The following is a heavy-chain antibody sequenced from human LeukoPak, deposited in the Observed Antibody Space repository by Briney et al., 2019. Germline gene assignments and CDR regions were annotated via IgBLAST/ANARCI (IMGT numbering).Heavy chain of an antibody. J-gene: IGHJ4*02. Sequence: SETLSLTCTVSGGSVSSGSYYWSWIRQPPGKGLEWIGYIYYSGSSNYSPSLKSRVTISVDTSKNQFSLKLSSVTAADTAVYYCARTELLWFGEIEGYYFDYWGQGTLVTVSS. D-gene: IGHD3-10*01. V-gene: IGHV4-61*01. CDR2: IYYSGSS. CDR3: ARTELLWFGEIEGYYFDY. CDR1: GGSVSSGSYY.